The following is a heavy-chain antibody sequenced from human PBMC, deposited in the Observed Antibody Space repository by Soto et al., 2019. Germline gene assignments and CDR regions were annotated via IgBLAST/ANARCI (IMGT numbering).Heavy chain of an antibody. V-gene: IGHV5-51*01. CDR1: GYSFSTYW. CDR2: IYPSDSDT. Sequence: PGESLKISCRASGYSFSTYWIAWVRQMPGKGLEWMGIIYPSDSDTRYSPSFQGQVTISADKYISTAYLQWSSLKASDTAMYYCGRGLGYCSDGACRIIDSWGQGTLVTVSS. D-gene: IGHD2-15*01. J-gene: IGHJ4*02. CDR3: GRGLGYCSDGACRIIDS.